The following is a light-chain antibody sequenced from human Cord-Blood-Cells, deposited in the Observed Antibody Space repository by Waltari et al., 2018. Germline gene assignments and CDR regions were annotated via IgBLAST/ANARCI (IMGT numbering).Light chain of an antibody. J-gene: IGLJ2*01. CDR1: SSDVGGYNY. V-gene: IGLV2-14*01. Sequence: QSALTQPASVSGSPGQSIPISCTGTSSDVGGYNYLSWYQQHPGKAPKLMIYEVSNRPSGVSNRFSGSKSGNTASLTISGLQAEDEADYYCSSYTSSSTVVFGGGTKLTVL. CDR3: SSYTSSSTVV. CDR2: EVS.